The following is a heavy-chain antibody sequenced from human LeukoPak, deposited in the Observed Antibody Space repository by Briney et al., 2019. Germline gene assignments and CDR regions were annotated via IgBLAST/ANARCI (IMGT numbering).Heavy chain of an antibody. J-gene: IGHJ6*03. D-gene: IGHD6-13*01. CDR3: AREGEGIAAAGTTPFYYYYMDV. Sequence: GSLRLSCAASGFTFSSYAMHWVRQAPGKGLEWVAVISYDGSNKYYADSVKGRFTISRDNSKNTLYLQMNSLRSDDTAVYYCAREGEGIAAAGTTPFYYYYMDVWGKGTTVTVSS. CDR1: GFTFSSYA. CDR2: ISYDGSNK. V-gene: IGHV3-30-3*01.